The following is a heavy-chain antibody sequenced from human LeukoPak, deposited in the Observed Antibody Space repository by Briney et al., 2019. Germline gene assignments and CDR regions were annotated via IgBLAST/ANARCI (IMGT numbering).Heavy chain of an antibody. CDR1: VSSFTSYC. Sequence: NPGESRHISAQCSVSSFTSYCIAWVRPVPGKGLEWMGMSYPGDSATRYSPSFQGQVTISADKSISTAFLQWSSLKASDTAMYYCARLLTRSYMGGWFDPWGQGTLVTVSS. CDR2: SYPGDSAT. J-gene: IGHJ5*02. CDR3: ARLLTRSYMGGWFDP. V-gene: IGHV5-51*01. D-gene: IGHD1-26*01.